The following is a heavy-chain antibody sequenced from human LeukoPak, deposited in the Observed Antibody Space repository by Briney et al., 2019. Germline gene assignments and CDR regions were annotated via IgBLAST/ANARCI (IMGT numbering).Heavy chain of an antibody. D-gene: IGHD3-22*01. V-gene: IGHV3-72*01. CDR1: GVTLSDHH. CDR3: ARDGAEGDNSAFDI. Sequence: GSLRLSCAASGVTLSDHHMDWVRQAPGKGLEWVGRTRDKARGFTTEYAASVEGRFTISRDDSKALVYLQISSLKTEDTAVYFCARDGAEGDNSAFDIWGQGRVVTVSS. CDR2: TRDKARGFTT. J-gene: IGHJ3*02.